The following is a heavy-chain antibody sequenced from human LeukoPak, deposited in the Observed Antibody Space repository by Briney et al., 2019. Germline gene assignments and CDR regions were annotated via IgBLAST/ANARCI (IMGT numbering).Heavy chain of an antibody. D-gene: IGHD3-3*01. J-gene: IGHJ6*03. CDR2: IYYSGST. CDR3: ARANSYYDFWSGYWNYYYMDV. CDR1: GGSISSHY. Sequence: SETLSLTCAVSGGSISSHYLSWIRQPPGKGLEWIGYIYYSGSTNYNPSLKSRVTISVDTSKNQFSLQLSSVTAADTAVYYCARANSYYDFWSGYWNYYYMDVWGKGTTVTVSS. V-gene: IGHV4-59*11.